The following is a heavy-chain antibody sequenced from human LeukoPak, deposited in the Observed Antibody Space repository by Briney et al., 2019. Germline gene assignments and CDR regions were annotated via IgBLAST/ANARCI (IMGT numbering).Heavy chain of an antibody. CDR2: IDNSGNT. D-gene: IGHD2-21*01. V-gene: IGHV4-59*08. J-gene: IGHJ4*02. Sequence: SETLSLTCIVSGGSINSYYWSWIRRPSGKGLEWSAYIDNSGNTNYNPSLKSRVTISVDTSRNEFSLKVTYVTAADTAVYYCARHLAARLGGARFSDYWGQGTLVTVSS. CDR3: ARHLAARLGGARFSDY. CDR1: GGSINSYY.